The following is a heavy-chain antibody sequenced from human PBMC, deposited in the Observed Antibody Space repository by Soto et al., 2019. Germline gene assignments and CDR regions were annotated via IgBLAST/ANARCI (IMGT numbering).Heavy chain of an antibody. CDR3: ARFSGSYYYAMDV. J-gene: IGHJ6*02. CDR1: GGSFSGYS. D-gene: IGHD6-19*01. Sequence: QVQLQQGGAGLLKPSGTLSLTWAAYGGSFSGYSWSWFRRPQGKGLEWIGEINHSGVTNYKPSLKRRVTISVDTSKNQFSLQLKSVTAADTALYYCARFSGSYYYAMDVWGQGSTVTVSS. V-gene: IGHV4-34*01. CDR2: INHSGVT.